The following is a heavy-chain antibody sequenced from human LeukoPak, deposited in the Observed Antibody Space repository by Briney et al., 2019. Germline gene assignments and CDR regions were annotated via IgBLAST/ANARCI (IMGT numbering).Heavy chain of an antibody. CDR2: ISAYNGNT. CDR3: ARSELGYCSSPSCLRFAP. V-gene: IGHV1-18*01. Sequence: ASVKVSCKASGYTFTSYGISWVRQAPGQGLEWMGWISAYNGNTNYAQKLQGRVTMTTDTSTSTAYMELRSLRSDDTAVYYCARSELGYCSSPSCLRFAPWGQGPLVTVSS. J-gene: IGHJ5*02. D-gene: IGHD2-2*01. CDR1: GYTFTSYG.